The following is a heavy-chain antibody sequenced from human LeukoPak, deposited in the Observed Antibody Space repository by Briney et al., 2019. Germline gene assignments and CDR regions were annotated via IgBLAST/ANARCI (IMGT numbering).Heavy chain of an antibody. V-gene: IGHV1-2*02. D-gene: IGHD3-3*01. J-gene: IGHJ4*02. CDR2: INCNSGGT. CDR1: GYTFTGYF. Sequence: ASVKVSCKASGYTFTGYFLHWVRQAPGQRLEWIGWINCNSGGTNYAQKFQGRVTMTRDSSISAAYLELSWLRSDDTAVYYCARTHDFWSGFASLGYWGQGTLVTVSS. CDR3: ARTHDFWSGFASLGY.